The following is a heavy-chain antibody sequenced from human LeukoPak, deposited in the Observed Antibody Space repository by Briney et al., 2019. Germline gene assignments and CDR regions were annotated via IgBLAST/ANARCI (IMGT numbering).Heavy chain of an antibody. Sequence: SQTLSLTRAISVDIDPRNSAAWTWSRQSTSRGLEWLGRTYYRSKLYNDYAVSVKSRITITPDTSKNQFSLQLNSVTPEDTAVYYCARDSEQQLVRTYYYYGMDVWGQGTTVTVSS. V-gene: IGHV6-1*01. CDR1: VDIDPRNSAA. D-gene: IGHD6-13*01. CDR3: ARDSEQQLVRTYYYYGMDV. J-gene: IGHJ6*02. CDR2: TYYRSKLYN.